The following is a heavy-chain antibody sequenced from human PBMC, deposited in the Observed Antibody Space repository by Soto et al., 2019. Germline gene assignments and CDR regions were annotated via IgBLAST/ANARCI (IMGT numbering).Heavy chain of an antibody. J-gene: IGHJ4*02. V-gene: IGHV3-30*18. CDR2: ISYDGSNK. D-gene: IGHD6-13*01. CDR3: AKGSSSSWIRSDY. CDR1: GFTFSSYG. Sequence: GGSLRLSCAASGFTFSSYGMHWVRQAPGKGLEWVAVISYDGSNKYYADSVKGRFTISRDNSKNTLYLQMNSLRAEDTAVYYCAKGSSSSWIRSDYWGQGTLVTVSS.